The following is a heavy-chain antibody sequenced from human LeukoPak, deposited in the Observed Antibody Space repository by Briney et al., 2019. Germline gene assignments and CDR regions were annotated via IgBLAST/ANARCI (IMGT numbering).Heavy chain of an antibody. CDR3: AVREEGATTTLSFDY. CDR2: INHSGST. CDR1: GGSFSGYY. Sequence: SETLSLTCAVYGGSFSGYYWSWIRQPPGKGLEWIGEINHSGSTNYNPSLKSRVTISVDTSKNQFSLKLSPVTAADTAVYYCAVREEGATTTLSFDYWGQGTLVTVSS. V-gene: IGHV4-34*01. J-gene: IGHJ4*02. D-gene: IGHD1-26*01.